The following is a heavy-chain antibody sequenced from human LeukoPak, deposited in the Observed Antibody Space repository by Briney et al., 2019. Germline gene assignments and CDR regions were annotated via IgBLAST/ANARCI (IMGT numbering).Heavy chain of an antibody. D-gene: IGHD2-21*02. CDR1: GFTFSSYA. V-gene: IGHV3-23*01. CDR3: ASHGVTQGDDY. Sequence: GSLGLPCAASGFTFSSYAMSWVRQAPGKGLEWVSAISGSGGSTYYADSVKGRFTISRDNSKNTLYLQMNSLRAEDTAVYYCASHGVTQGDDYWGQGTLVTVSS. CDR2: ISGSGGST. J-gene: IGHJ4*02.